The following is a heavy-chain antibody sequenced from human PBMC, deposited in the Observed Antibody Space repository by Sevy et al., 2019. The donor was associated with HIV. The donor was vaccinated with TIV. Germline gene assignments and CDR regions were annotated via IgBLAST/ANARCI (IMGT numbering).Heavy chain of an antibody. Sequence: ESLKISCKGSGYSFTSYWIGWVRQMPGKGLEWMGIIYPGDSDTRYSPSFQGQVTISADKSISTAYLQWSSLEASDTAMYYCARGQVVPAAISWFDPWGQGTLVTVSS. D-gene: IGHD2-2*01. V-gene: IGHV5-51*01. CDR1: GYSFTSYW. J-gene: IGHJ5*02. CDR3: ARGQVVPAAISWFDP. CDR2: IYPGDSDT.